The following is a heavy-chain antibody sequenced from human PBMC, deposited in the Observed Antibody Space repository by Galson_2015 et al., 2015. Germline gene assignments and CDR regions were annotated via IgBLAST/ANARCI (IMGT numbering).Heavy chain of an antibody. CDR2: IYSGGST. CDR1: GFTVSSNY. J-gene: IGHJ4*02. V-gene: IGHV3-53*01. D-gene: IGHD5-24*01. Sequence: SLRLSCAASGFTVSSNYMSWVRQAPGKGLEWVSVIYSGGSTNYADSVKGRFTISRDNSKNTLYLQMNSLRAEDTAVYYCAREGHNNCRFRSWGQGTLVSVSS. CDR3: AREGHNNCRFRS.